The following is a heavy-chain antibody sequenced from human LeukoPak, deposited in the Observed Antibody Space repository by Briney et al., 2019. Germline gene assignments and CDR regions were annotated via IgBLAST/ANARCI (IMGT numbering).Heavy chain of an antibody. D-gene: IGHD6-19*01. J-gene: IGHJ4*02. CDR1: GFTFSSYE. V-gene: IGHV3-48*03. CDR3: ARIPSGWHFDY. Sequence: GGSLRLSCAASGFTFSSYEMNWVRQAPGKGLEWVSYISSSGSTIYYAASVKGQFTISRDNAKNSLYLQMNSLRAEDTAVYYCARIPSGWHFDYWGQGTLVTVSS. CDR2: ISSSGSTI.